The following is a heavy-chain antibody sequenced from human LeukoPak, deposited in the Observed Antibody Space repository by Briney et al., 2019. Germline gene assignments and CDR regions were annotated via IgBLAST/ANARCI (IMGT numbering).Heavy chain of an antibody. CDR3: ATGRCSSTSCYGRDAFGI. J-gene: IGHJ3*02. V-gene: IGHV1-24*01. Sequence: ASVKVSCKVSGYTLTELSMHWVRQAPGKGLEWTGGFDPEDGETIYAQKFQGRVTMTEDTSTDTAYMELSSLRSEDTAVYYCATGRCSSTSCYGRDAFGIWGQGTMVTVSS. D-gene: IGHD2-2*01. CDR1: GYTLTELS. CDR2: FDPEDGET.